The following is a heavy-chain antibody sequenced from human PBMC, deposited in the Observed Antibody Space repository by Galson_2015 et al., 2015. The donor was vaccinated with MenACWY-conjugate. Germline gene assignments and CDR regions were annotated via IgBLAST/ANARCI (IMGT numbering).Heavy chain of an antibody. CDR1: GFTLSSYW. V-gene: IGHV3-7*03. CDR2: IKQDGNDK. J-gene: IGHJ4*02. CDR3: ARGPRGQLPGVDFDY. D-gene: IGHD1-26*01. Sequence: SLRLSCAASGFTLSSYWMSWARRAPGKGLEWVASIKQDGNDKEYLDSVKGRFTISRDNARNSLYLQMNSLRAEDTAIYYCARGPRGQLPGVDFDYWGQGTLVTVSS.